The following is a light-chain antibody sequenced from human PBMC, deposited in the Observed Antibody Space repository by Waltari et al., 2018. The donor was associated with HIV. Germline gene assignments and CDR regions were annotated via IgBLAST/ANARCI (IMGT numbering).Light chain of an antibody. CDR3: QSYDTSLSAWV. CDR2: HIK. V-gene: IGLV1-40*03. CDR1: SSNIGAGYD. J-gene: IGLJ2*01. Sequence: QSVLTQPPSISGAPGQRITVSCSGTSSNIGAGYDVHWYQQLPGTATKLLRYHIKNRPSAVPDRFSASKSDAAASLAITGLQAADEGDYFCQSYDTSLSAWVFGGGTRLTVL.